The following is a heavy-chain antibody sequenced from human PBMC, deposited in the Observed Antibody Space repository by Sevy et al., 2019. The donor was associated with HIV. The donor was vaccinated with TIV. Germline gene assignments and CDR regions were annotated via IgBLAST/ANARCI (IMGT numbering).Heavy chain of an antibody. CDR1: GGSISSYY. CDR3: ARLKGGYCSTAGCYTLDY. CDR2: MYHSGST. D-gene: IGHD2-2*02. J-gene: IGHJ4*02. V-gene: IGHV4-59*12. Sequence: SETLSLTCTVSGGSISSYYWSWIRQPPGKGVEWIGYMYHSGSTNYNPSLKSRVTISVDTSKNQFSLKLSSVTAADTAVYYCARLKGGYCSTAGCYTLDYWGQGTLVTVSS.